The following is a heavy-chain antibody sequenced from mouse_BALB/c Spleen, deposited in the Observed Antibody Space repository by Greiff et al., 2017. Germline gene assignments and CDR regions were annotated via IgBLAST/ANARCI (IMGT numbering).Heavy chain of an antibody. CDR3: ARNDYDPCFAY. CDR2: IDPFNGGT. D-gene: IGHD2-4*01. V-gene: IGHV1S29*02. Sequence: EVKLQESGPELVKPGASVKISCKASGYSFTSYYMHWVKQSHGKSLEWIGYIDPFNGGTSYNQKFKGKATLTVDKSSSTAYMHLSSLTSEDSAVYYCARNDYDPCFAYWGQGTLVTVSA. J-gene: IGHJ3*01. CDR1: GYSFTSYY.